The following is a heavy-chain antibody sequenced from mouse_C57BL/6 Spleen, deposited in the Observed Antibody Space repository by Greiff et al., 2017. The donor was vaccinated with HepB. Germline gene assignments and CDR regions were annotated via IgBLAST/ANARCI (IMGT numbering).Heavy chain of an antibody. Sequence: EVKVVESEGGLVQPGSSMKLSCTASGFTFSDYYMAWVRQVPEKGLEWVANINYDGSSTYYLDSLKSRFIISRDNAKNILYLQMSSLKSEDTATYYCAREGDYYGSRTGFAYWGQGTLVTVSA. D-gene: IGHD1-1*01. J-gene: IGHJ3*01. CDR1: GFTFSDYY. CDR2: INYDGSST. V-gene: IGHV5-16*01. CDR3: AREGDYYGSRTGFAY.